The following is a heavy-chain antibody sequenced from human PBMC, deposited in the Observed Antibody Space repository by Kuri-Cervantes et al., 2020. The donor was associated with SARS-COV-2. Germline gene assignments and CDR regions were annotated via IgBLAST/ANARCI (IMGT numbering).Heavy chain of an antibody. CDR3: ARQRGGRGLRFLEWAISYYFDY. V-gene: IGHV4-30-2*01. Sequence: SETLSLTCAVSGGSISSGGYSWSWIRQPPGKGLEWIGYIYHSGSTYYNPSLKSRVTISVDRSKNQFSLKLSSVTAADTAVYYCARQRGGRGLRFLEWAISYYFDYWGQGTLVTVSS. D-gene: IGHD3-3*01. CDR2: IYHSGST. CDR1: GGSISSGGYS. J-gene: IGHJ4*02.